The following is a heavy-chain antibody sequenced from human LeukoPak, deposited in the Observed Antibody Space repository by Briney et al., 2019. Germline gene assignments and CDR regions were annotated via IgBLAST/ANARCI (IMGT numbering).Heavy chain of an antibody. J-gene: IGHJ3*02. CDR2: IIPIFGTA. CDR1: GGTFSSYA. D-gene: IGHD4-23*01. CDR3: ALGTTVVTPGAFDI. V-gene: IGHV1-69*05. Sequence: ASVKVSCKASGGTFSSYAISWVRQAPGQGLEWMGGIIPIFGTANYAQKFQGRVTITTDESTSTAYMELSSLRSEDTAVYYCALGTTVVTPGAFDIWGQGTMVTVSS.